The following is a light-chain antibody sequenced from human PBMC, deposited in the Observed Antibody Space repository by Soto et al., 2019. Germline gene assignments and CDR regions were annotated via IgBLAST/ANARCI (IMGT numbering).Light chain of an antibody. J-gene: IGKJ4*01. CDR2: GAS. V-gene: IGKV3-15*01. Sequence: EIVMTQSPATLSVSPGERATLSCRASQSVSSNLDWYQQKPGQAPRLLIYGASTGATGVPARFSGSGSGTEFTLTISSLQSEDFAVYYCQQYNNWPPLTFGGGTKVEIK. CDR3: QQYNNWPPLT. CDR1: QSVSSN.